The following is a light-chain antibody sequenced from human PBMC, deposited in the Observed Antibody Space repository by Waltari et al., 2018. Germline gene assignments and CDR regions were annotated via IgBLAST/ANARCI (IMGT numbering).Light chain of an antibody. J-gene: IGKJ2*01. CDR2: GAS. V-gene: IGKV3-15*01. CDR1: QSVSSN. Sequence: IVMTQSPATLSVSPGERATLSCRASQSVSSNLAWYQQKPGQAPRLLIYGASTRATGIPARFSGSGSGTEFTLTISSLQSEDFVVYYCQQYNNWPLYTFGQGTKLEIK. CDR3: QQYNNWPLYT.